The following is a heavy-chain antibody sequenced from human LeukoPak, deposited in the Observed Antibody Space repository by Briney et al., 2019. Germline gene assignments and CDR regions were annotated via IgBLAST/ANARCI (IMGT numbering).Heavy chain of an antibody. V-gene: IGHV4-30-2*01. CDR1: DGSINSGDYY. J-gene: IGHJ5*02. CDR2: IYHSGST. D-gene: IGHD2-2*01. Sequence: SETLSLTCTVSDGSINSGDYYWSWIRQPPGKGLEWIGYIYHSGSTYYNPSLKSRVIMSVDTSKNQFSLKLSSVTAADTAVYYCARSLCSSTSCNGWFDPWGQGTLVTVSS. CDR3: ARSLCSSTSCNGWFDP.